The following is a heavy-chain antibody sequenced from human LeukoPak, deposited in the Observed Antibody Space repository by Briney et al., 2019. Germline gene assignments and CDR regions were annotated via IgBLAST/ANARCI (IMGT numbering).Heavy chain of an antibody. CDR1: GFTFSTYA. Sequence: PGGSLRLSCAASGFTFSTYAMSWVRQAPGKGLEYVATISGSGGSTYYADSVKGRFTISRDNSKNTLYLQMNSLRAEDTALYYCAKTRLGPDYWGQGTPVTVSS. V-gene: IGHV3-23*01. J-gene: IGHJ4*02. CDR3: AKTRLGPDY. CDR2: ISGSGGST. D-gene: IGHD3-16*01.